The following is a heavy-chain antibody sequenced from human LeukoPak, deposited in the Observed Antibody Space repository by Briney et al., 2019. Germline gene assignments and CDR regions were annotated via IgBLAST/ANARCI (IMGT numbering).Heavy chain of an antibody. Sequence: SETLSLTCTVSGGSISSYYWSWIRQPAGKGLEWIGRIYTSGSTNYNPSLKSRVTISVDTSKNQFSLKLSSVTAADTAVYYCARDNPGIAAAWGLDYWGQGTLVTVSS. J-gene: IGHJ4*02. D-gene: IGHD6-13*01. CDR2: IYTSGST. CDR1: GGSISSYY. CDR3: ARDNPGIAAAWGLDY. V-gene: IGHV4-4*07.